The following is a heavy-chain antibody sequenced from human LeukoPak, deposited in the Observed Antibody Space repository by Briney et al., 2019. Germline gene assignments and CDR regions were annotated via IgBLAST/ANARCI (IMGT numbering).Heavy chain of an antibody. CDR2: IYYSGST. D-gene: IGHD6-13*01. Sequence: SETLSLTCTVSGYSISSGYYWSWIRQPPGKGLEWIGYIYYSGSTNYNPSLKSRVTISVDTSKNQFSLKLSSVTAADTAVYYCARHSITAGTEYAFDIWGQGTMVTVSS. J-gene: IGHJ3*02. V-gene: IGHV4-59*08. CDR3: ARHSITAGTEYAFDI. CDR1: GYSISSGYY.